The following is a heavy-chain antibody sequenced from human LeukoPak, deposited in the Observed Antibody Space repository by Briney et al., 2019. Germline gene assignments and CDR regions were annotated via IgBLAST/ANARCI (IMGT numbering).Heavy chain of an antibody. V-gene: IGHV1-8*01. CDR3: ARGRGGTVVRGYLDY. CDR2: MNSNSGNT. CDR1: GYTFTNYD. Sequence: GASVKVSCKASGYTFTNYDIMWVRQATGRGPEWMGWMNSNSGNTGYVQKFQGRVTMTRDTSINTAYMELHSPTSEDTAVYYCARGRGGTVVRGYLDYWGQGTLVTVSS. J-gene: IGHJ4*02. D-gene: IGHD3-10*01.